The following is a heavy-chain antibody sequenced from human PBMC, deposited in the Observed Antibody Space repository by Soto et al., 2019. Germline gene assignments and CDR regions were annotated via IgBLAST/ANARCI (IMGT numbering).Heavy chain of an antibody. CDR1: GFTFRNFA. D-gene: IGHD6-19*01. J-gene: IGHJ4*02. CDR3: AKAYRAVAGNYFDH. V-gene: IGHV3-23*01. Sequence: PVGSLRLSCGASGFTFRNFAFSWGRQAPGKGLEWVSAISDTTYYADSVKGRVTISRDNSVNTVFLQMNSLRAGDTAVYYCAKAYRAVAGNYFDHWGQGTLVTVSS. CDR2: ISDTT.